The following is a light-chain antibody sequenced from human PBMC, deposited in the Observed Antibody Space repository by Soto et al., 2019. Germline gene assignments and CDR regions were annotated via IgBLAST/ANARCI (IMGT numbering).Light chain of an antibody. CDR2: GAS. CDR3: QQYGSAPLT. Sequence: EIVLTQSPGTLSLSPGERATLSCRASQSVSSSYLAWYQQKPGQAPRLLIYGASSRATGIPDRFSGSGSGTDFTLTISRREPEDFVVYYCQQYGSAPLTFGQGTKVEIK. V-gene: IGKV3-20*01. CDR1: QSVSSSY. J-gene: IGKJ1*01.